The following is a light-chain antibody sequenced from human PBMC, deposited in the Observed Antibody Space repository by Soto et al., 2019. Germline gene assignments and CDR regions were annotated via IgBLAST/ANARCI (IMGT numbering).Light chain of an antibody. CDR3: CSLVGSITVV. CDR2: EGG. J-gene: IGLJ2*01. Sequence: QSALTQPASVSGSPGQSITISCTGTSSDVGSYNLVSWYQQPPGKTPKLMIYEGGKRPSGVYNRFSGFKSGNTASLTISGLKTEYEGDDYCCSLVGSITVVFGGGTTLSVL. V-gene: IGLV2-23*01. CDR1: SSDVGSYNL.